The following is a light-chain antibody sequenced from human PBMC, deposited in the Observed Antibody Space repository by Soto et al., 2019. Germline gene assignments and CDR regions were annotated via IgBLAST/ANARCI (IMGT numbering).Light chain of an antibody. CDR1: SSDVGGYNY. Sequence: QPVLTQPASVSGSPGQSITISCTGTSSDVGGYNYVSWYQQHPGKAPKLMISEVSNRPSGVSNHFSGSESGNTASLTISGLQAEDEADYYCSSYTSSTSVIFGGGTKVTVL. J-gene: IGLJ2*01. CDR2: EVS. CDR3: SSYTSSTSVI. V-gene: IGLV2-14*01.